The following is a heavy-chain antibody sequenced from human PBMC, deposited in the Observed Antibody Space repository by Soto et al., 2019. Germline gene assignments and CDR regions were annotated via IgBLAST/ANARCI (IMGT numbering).Heavy chain of an antibody. CDR1: GFIFRTYA. J-gene: IGHJ4*02. Sequence: QVQLVESGGGVVQPGRSLRLSSVASGFIFRTYAMHWVRQAPGKGLERVAVISYDGTNKYYADSVKGRFTISRDNSTNALYLQMNSLRAAEPAIYYCVGGAIVYYYARFHYGGQGTLVTVSS. D-gene: IGHD3-22*01. CDR2: ISYDGTNK. CDR3: VGGAIVYYYARFHY. V-gene: IGHV3-30-3*01.